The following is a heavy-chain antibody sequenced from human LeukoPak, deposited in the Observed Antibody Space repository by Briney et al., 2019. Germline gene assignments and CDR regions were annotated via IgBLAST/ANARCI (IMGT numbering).Heavy chain of an antibody. V-gene: IGHV3-30-3*01. Sequence: PGGSLRLSCAASGFTFSSYAMHWVRQAPGKGLEWVAVISYDGSNKYYADSVKGRFTISRDNSKNTLYLQMNSLRAEDTAVYYCAGYFDWLLYFRASHPQKKFDYWGQGTLVTVSS. CDR2: ISYDGSNK. CDR3: AGYFDWLLYFRASHPQKKFDY. J-gene: IGHJ4*02. D-gene: IGHD3-9*01. CDR1: GFTFSSYA.